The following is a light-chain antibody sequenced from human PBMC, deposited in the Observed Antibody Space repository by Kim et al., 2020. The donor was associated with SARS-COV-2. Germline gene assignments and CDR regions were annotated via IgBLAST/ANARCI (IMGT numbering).Light chain of an antibody. CDR1: SSDVGGYNY. Sequence: QSALTQPASVSGSPGQSITISCTGTSSDVGGYNYVSWYQQHPGKAPKLMIYDVSKRPSGVSNRFSGSKSDNTASLTISGLQAEDEADYYCSSYTSSSTLYVFGTGTKVTVL. CDR2: DVS. V-gene: IGLV2-14*01. CDR3: SSYTSSSTLYV. J-gene: IGLJ1*01.